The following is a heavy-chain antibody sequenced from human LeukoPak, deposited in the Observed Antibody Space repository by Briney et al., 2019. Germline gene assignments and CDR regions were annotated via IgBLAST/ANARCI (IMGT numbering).Heavy chain of an antibody. Sequence: ASVKVSCKASGYTFTSYYMHWVRQAPGQGLEWMGIINPSGGSTSYAQNFRGRVTITTDESTGTAYMELSSLRSEDTAIYYCARDTTLSRVITTTTTYHYFYYIDVWGKGTTVTISS. J-gene: IGHJ6*03. D-gene: IGHD3-22*01. CDR2: INPSGGST. CDR1: GYTFTSYY. V-gene: IGHV1-46*01. CDR3: ARDTTLSRVITTTTTYHYFYYIDV.